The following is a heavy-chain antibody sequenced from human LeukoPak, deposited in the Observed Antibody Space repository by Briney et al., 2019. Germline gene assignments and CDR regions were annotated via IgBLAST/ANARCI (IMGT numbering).Heavy chain of an antibody. CDR1: IVIFIRYDA. Sequence: GGSLRLSCAASIVIFIRYDANHWVREAPGEGQECASVISIDGSRQHYADFLVGRFTISRDNSKNTVSLQMSSLRTEGTAVYFCAREQGGSGWSGFDYWGQGTLVTVSS. D-gene: IGHD6-19*01. CDR2: ISIDGSRQ. CDR3: AREQGGSGWSGFDY. J-gene: IGHJ4*02. V-gene: IGHV3-30*15.